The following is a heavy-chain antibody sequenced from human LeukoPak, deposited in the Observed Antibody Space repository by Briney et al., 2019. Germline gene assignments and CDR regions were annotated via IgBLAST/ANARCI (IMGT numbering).Heavy chain of an antibody. Sequence: PSETLSLTCTVSGGSISSYYWSWIRQPPGKGLEWIGYIYYSGRTNYNPSLKSRVTISVDTSKNQFSLKLSSVTAADTAVYYCARDYGGSLDYWGQGTLVTVSS. V-gene: IGHV4-59*01. CDR1: GGSISSYY. CDR3: ARDYGGSLDY. D-gene: IGHD4-23*01. J-gene: IGHJ4*02. CDR2: IYYSGRT.